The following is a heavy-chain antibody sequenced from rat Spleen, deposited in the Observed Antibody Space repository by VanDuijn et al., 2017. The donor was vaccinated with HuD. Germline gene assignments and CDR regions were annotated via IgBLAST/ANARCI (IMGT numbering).Heavy chain of an antibody. CDR2: ITNASGGT. Sequence: EVQLVESGGGLVLPGRSLKLSCVTSGFPFNYYWMTWIRQAPGKGLEWVASITNASGGTHYPDSVKGRFTIPRDVEKSTLYLQMDSMKSEDTAPYYCARHGRGGTARYSVFDVWGQGASVTVSS. CDR1: GFPFNYYW. V-gene: IGHV5-31*01. J-gene: IGHJ4*01. D-gene: IGHD4-3*01. CDR3: ARHGRGGTARYSVFDV.